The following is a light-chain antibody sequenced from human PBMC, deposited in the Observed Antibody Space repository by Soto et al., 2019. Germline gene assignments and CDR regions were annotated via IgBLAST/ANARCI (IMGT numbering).Light chain of an antibody. J-gene: IGLJ1*01. CDR1: SSDVGGYNY. CDR2: DVS. CDR3: SSYATSNPRQLD. Sequence: SALTQPASVSGSPGQSINISCTGTSSDVGGYNYVSWYQHHPGKAPKLIIYDVSNRPSGVSNPFSGSKSGNTASLTISGLQPEDEADYYCSSYATSNPRQLDXGPGTKVPV. V-gene: IGLV2-14*03.